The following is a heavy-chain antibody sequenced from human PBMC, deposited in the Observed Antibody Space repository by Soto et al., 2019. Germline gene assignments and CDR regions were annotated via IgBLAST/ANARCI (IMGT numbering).Heavy chain of an antibody. CDR1: GFTFSDYY. CDR3: ARDYPSWPGKEYFQH. D-gene: IGHD6-13*01. CDR2: ISSSGSTI. Sequence: TGGSLRLSCAASGFTFSDYYMSWIRQAPGKGLEWVSYISSSGSTIYYADSVKGRFTISRDNAKNSLYLQMNSLRAEDTAVYYCARDYPSWPGKEYFQHWGQGTLVTVSS. J-gene: IGHJ1*01. V-gene: IGHV3-11*01.